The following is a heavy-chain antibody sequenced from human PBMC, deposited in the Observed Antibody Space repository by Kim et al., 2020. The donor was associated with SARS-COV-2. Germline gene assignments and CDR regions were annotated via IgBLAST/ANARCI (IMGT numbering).Heavy chain of an antibody. V-gene: IGHV3-21*01. Sequence: GGSLRLSCAASGFTFSSYSMNWVRQAPGKGLEWVSSISSSSSYIYYADSVKGRFTISRDNAKNSLYLQMNSLRAEDTAVYYCARDIYYGSGEDSYYYYGMDVWGQGTTVTVSS. D-gene: IGHD3-10*01. J-gene: IGHJ6*02. CDR2: ISSSSSYI. CDR1: GFTFSSYS. CDR3: ARDIYYGSGEDSYYYYGMDV.